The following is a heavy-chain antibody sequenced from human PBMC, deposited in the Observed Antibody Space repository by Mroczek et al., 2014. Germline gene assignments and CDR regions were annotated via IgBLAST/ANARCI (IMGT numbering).Heavy chain of an antibody. D-gene: IGHD6-19*01. Sequence: QVQLQQWGAGLLKPSETLSLTCAVYGGSFSGYYWSWIRQPPGKGLEWIGEINHSGSTNYNPSLKSRVTISVDTSKNQFSLKLSSVTAADTAVYYCARGSGWTPYYFDYWGQGTLVTVSS. CDR3: ARGSGWTPYYFDY. CDR2: INHSGST. J-gene: IGHJ4*02. CDR1: GGSFSGYY. V-gene: IGHV4-34*01.